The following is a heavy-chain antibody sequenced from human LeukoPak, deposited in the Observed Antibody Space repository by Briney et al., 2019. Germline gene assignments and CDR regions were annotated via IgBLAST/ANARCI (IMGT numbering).Heavy chain of an antibody. D-gene: IGHD1-26*01. CDR2: ISGSGGST. CDR1: GFTFSSYG. Sequence: PGRSLRLSCAASGFTFSSYGMHWVRQAPGKGLEWVSTISGSGGSTYYADSVKGRFTISRDNSKNTLYLQMKSLRAEDTAVYYCAKDGKVGVVLDYWGQGTLVTVSS. V-gene: IGHV3-23*01. CDR3: AKDGKVGVVLDY. J-gene: IGHJ4*02.